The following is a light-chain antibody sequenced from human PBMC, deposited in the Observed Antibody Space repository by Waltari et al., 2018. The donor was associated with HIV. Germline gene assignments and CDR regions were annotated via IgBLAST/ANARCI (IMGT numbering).Light chain of an antibody. CDR1: NSDIGAYAY. J-gene: IGLJ3*02. CDR2: EVT. V-gene: IGLV2-14*01. Sequence: QSVLTQPASVSGSPGQSITISCTGTNSDIGAYAYVSWYQQHPGKDPKLLIYEVTIRSPGISYRFFGSKSGNTASMTISGLQAEDEAHYYCSSYAATTTIVFGGGTRLTVL. CDR3: SSYAATTTIV.